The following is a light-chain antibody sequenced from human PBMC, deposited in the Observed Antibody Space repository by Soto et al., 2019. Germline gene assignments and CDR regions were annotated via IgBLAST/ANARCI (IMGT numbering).Light chain of an antibody. J-gene: IGKJ4*01. CDR1: QSVSSS. Sequence: EIVLTQSPATLSLSPGERATLSCRASQSVSSSLAWFQQKPGQAPRLLIYDASNRATGIPARFSGSGSGTDFTLTISRLMPEDFAVYYCQQRCNWPTFGGGTKVETK. CDR2: DAS. CDR3: QQRCNWPT. V-gene: IGKV3-11*01.